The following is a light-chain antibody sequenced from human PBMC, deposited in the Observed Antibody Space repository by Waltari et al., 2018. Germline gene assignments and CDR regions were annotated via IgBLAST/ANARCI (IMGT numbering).Light chain of an antibody. Sequence: QTVVTQEPSFSVSPGGTVTLTCGLSSGSVSTAYYPSWYQQTPGRPPLTLNYTTNTRSSGVPDRFSGSILGNKAALTITGALADDESDYYCVLYMGSGIWVFGGGTKLTVL. CDR1: SGSVSTAYY. V-gene: IGLV8-61*01. J-gene: IGLJ3*02. CDR3: VLYMGSGIWV. CDR2: TTN.